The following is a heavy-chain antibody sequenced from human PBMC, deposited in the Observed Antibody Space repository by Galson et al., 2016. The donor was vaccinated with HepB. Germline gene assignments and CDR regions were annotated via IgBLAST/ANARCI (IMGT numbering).Heavy chain of an antibody. CDR2: IKSKSDGGTA. Sequence: SLRLSCAASGLTLGNVWMTWVRQAPGKGLEYLGHIKSKSDGGTADYATPVKGRFTIFRDDSKNTLYLQMNSLGIEDTAVYYCTPRSFWGPGTLVTVSS. CDR3: TPRSF. J-gene: IGHJ4*02. V-gene: IGHV3-15*01. CDR1: GLTLGNVW.